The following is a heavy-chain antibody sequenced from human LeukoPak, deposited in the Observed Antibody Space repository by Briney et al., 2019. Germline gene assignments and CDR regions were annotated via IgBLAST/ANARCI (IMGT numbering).Heavy chain of an antibody. J-gene: IGHJ4*02. CDR2: IYTTGSPI. V-gene: IGHV3-48*03. Sequence: GGSLRLSCAASGFTFNNYEMNWARQAPGKGLEWLSYIYTTGSPIYYADSVKGRCSISRDTAKNSLYLQMNSLRAEDTGVYYCARGGSSRPLALWGQGTLVTVSS. CDR3: ARGGSSRPLAL. D-gene: IGHD1-1*01. CDR1: GFTFNNYE.